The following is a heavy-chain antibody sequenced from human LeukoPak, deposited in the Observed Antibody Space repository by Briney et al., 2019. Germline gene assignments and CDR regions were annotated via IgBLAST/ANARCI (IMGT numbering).Heavy chain of an antibody. D-gene: IGHD3-22*01. Sequence: ASVKVSCKASGYTFTSYGISWVRQAPGQGLEWMGWINPNSGGTNYAQKFQGWVTMTRDTSISTAYMELSRLRSDNTAVYYCARDPYYYDSSGYLQGDAFDIWGQGTMVTVSS. CDR3: ARDPYYYDSSGYLQGDAFDI. J-gene: IGHJ3*02. CDR1: GYTFTSYG. V-gene: IGHV1-2*04. CDR2: INPNSGGT.